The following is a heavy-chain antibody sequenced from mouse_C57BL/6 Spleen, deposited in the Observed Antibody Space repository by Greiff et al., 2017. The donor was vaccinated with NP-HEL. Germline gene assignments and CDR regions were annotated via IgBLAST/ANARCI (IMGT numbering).Heavy chain of an antibody. D-gene: IGHD2-3*01. CDR1: GFTFSSYG. V-gene: IGHV5-6*01. CDR2: ISSGGSYT. Sequence: EVQGVESGGDLVKPGGSLKLSCAASGFTFSSYGMSWVRQTPDKRLEWVATISSGGSYTYYPDSVKGRFTISRDNAKNTLYLQMSSLKSEDTAMYYCARPYDGYYPLDYWGQGTTLTVSS. CDR3: ARPYDGYYPLDY. J-gene: IGHJ2*01.